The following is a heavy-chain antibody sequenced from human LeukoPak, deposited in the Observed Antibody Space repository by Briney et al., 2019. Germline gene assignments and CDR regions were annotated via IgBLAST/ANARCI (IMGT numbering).Heavy chain of an antibody. D-gene: IGHD3-3*01. CDR3: ARDEPYYDFWSGHYTGGLGGFDP. CDR2: IYYSGST. CDR1: GGSISSYY. Sequence: SETLSLTCTVSGGSISSYYWSWIRQPPGRGLEWIGYIYYSGSTNYNPSLKSRVTISVDTSKNQFSLKLSSVTAADTAVYYCARDEPYYDFWSGHYTGGLGGFDPWGQGTLVTVSS. J-gene: IGHJ5*02. V-gene: IGHV4-59*01.